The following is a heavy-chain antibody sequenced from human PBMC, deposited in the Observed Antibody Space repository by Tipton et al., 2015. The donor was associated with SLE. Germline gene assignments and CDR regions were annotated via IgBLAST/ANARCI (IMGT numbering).Heavy chain of an antibody. J-gene: IGHJ3*02. CDR1: GASVNSFH. Sequence: TLSLTCTVSGASVNSFHWSWIRQPPGKGLEWIGYVFYSGSTNYNPSLKSRVTMSVDMLKNQFSLKLTSVTAADTAVYYCARDGPYYDFWSGMGTFDIWGQGTMVTVSS. CDR3: ARDGPYYDFWSGMGTFDI. V-gene: IGHV4-59*02. D-gene: IGHD3-3*01. CDR2: VFYSGST.